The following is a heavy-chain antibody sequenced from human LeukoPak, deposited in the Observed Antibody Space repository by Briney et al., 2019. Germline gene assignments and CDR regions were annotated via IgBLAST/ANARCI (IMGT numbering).Heavy chain of an antibody. J-gene: IGHJ4*02. CDR2: IIPIFGTA. Sequence: ASVKVSCKASGGTFSSYAISWVRQAPGQGLERMGGIIPIFGTANYAQKFQGRVTITADESTSTAYMELSSLRSEDTAVYYCARDCSGGSCYYGDYWGQGTLVTVSS. CDR3: ARDCSGGSCYYGDY. D-gene: IGHD2-15*01. CDR1: GGTFSSYA. V-gene: IGHV1-69*13.